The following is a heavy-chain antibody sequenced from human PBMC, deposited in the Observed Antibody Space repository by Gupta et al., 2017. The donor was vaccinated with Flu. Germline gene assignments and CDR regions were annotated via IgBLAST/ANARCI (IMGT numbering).Heavy chain of an antibody. CDR3: AKGVADRLEDYYYYYMDV. J-gene: IGHJ6*03. V-gene: IGHV3-33*06. D-gene: IGHD6-6*01. Sequence: ADSVKGRFNVSRDNSKNTLYLQMNSLRAEDTAVYYCAKGVADRLEDYYYYYMDVWGKGTKVTVSS.